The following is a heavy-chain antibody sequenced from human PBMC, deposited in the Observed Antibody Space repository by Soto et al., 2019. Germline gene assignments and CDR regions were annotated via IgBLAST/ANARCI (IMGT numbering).Heavy chain of an antibody. CDR3: ARDEILGYCSGGSCFEPRNWFDP. J-gene: IGHJ5*02. Sequence: EVQLVESGGGLVKPGGSLRLSCAASGFTFSSYSMNWVRQAPGKGLEWVSSISSSSSYIYYADSVKGRFTISRDNAKNSLSLQMNSLRAEDTAVYYCARDEILGYCSGGSCFEPRNWFDPWGQGTLVTVSS. D-gene: IGHD2-15*01. CDR2: ISSSSSYI. V-gene: IGHV3-21*01. CDR1: GFTFSSYS.